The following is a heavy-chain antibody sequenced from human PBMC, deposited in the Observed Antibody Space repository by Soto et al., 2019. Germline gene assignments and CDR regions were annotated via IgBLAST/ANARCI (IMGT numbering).Heavy chain of an antibody. Sequence: QVQLQESGPGLVKPSETLSLTCTVSGGSISSYYWSWIRQPPGKGLEWIGYIYYSGSTNYNPSLKTRVTISVVTPKSHFSLKLSSVTAADTAVYYCARRYGGNFDYWGQGTLVTVSS. J-gene: IGHJ4*02. CDR3: ARRYGGNFDY. V-gene: IGHV4-59*08. D-gene: IGHD1-26*01. CDR1: GGSISSYY. CDR2: IYYSGST.